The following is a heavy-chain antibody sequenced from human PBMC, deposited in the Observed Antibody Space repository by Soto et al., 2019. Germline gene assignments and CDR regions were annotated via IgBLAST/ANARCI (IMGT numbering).Heavy chain of an antibody. Sequence: QVQLVQSGAEVKKPGSSVKVSCKASGGTFSSYTISWVRQAPGQGLEWMGRIIPILGIANYAQKFQGRDTITADKSTSTDYLERSSVKAEDTTVYSWTGWEAHVIAAAGTPEVWIDPKGQGTLV. J-gene: IGHJ5*02. D-gene: IGHD6-13*01. CDR1: GGTFSSYT. CDR2: IIPILGIA. CDR3: TGWEAHVIAAAGTPEVWIDP. V-gene: IGHV1-69*02.